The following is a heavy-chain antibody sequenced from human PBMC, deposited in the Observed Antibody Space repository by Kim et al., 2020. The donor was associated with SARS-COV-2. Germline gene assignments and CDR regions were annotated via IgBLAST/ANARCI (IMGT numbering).Heavy chain of an antibody. J-gene: IGHJ6*02. Sequence: GGSLRLSCAASGFTFSDHGMHWVRQAPGKGLEWISYISSTSRSIYYADSVKGRFTIARDNADNSLFLQMNSLRDEDTAVYYCARDLEGWYLVVVVCVPTSDNGMDVWGQRTPVTVSS. CDR2: ISSTSRSI. V-gene: IGHV3-48*02. CDR1: GFTFSDHG. CDR3: ARDLEGWYLVVVVCVPTSDNGMDV. D-gene: IGHD2-2*01.